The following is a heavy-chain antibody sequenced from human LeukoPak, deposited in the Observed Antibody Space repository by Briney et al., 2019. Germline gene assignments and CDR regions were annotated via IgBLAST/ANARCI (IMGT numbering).Heavy chain of an antibody. CDR3: AKDPEGSSWYYFDY. D-gene: IGHD6-13*01. J-gene: IGHJ4*02. V-gene: IGHV3-23*01. Sequence: GGSLRLSCAASGFTFSSYAMSWVRQASGKGPEWVSAISGSGGSTYYADSVKGRFTISRDNSKNTLYLQMNSLRAEDTAVYYCAKDPEGSSWYYFDYWGQGTLVTVSS. CDR2: ISGSGGST. CDR1: GFTFSSYA.